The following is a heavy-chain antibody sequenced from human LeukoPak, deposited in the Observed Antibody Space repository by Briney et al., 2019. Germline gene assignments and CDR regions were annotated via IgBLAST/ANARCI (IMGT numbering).Heavy chain of an antibody. J-gene: IGHJ4*02. CDR1: GFTFSNYA. CDR3: ARDPSAWWYDY. V-gene: IGHV3-23*01. CDR2: ISGSSGST. Sequence: GGSLRLSCAASGFTFSNYAMSWVRQAPGKGLEWVSSISGSSGSTSYADSVKGRFTISRDNSKNTLYLQMNSLRAEDTAIYYCARDPSAWWYDYWGRGTLVTVSS. D-gene: IGHD2-15*01.